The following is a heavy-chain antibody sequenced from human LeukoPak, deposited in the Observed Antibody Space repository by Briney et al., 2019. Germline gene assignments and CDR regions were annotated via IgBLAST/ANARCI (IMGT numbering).Heavy chain of an antibody. D-gene: IGHD6-13*01. Sequence: GGSLRLSCSASGFTFSSYAMSWVRQAPGKGLEWVSAISGSGGSTYYADSVKGRFTISRDNSKNTLYLQMNSLRAEDTAVYYCAKVSGYSSSWYDYWGQGTLVTVSS. J-gene: IGHJ4*02. CDR3: AKVSGYSSSWYDY. CDR2: ISGSGGST. V-gene: IGHV3-23*01. CDR1: GFTFSSYA.